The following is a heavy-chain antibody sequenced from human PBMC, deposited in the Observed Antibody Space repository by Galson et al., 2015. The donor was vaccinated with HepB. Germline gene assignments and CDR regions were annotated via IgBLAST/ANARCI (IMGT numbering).Heavy chain of an antibody. J-gene: IGHJ6*02. Sequence: SVKVSCKASGYTFTSYYMHWVRQAPGQGLEWMGIINPSVGITTYAQKFQGRVTMTRDTSTSTVYMELSSLRSEDTAVYYCASHYGMDVWGQGTTVTVSS. CDR3: ASHYGMDV. CDR1: GYTFTSYY. CDR2: INPSVGIT. V-gene: IGHV1-46*01.